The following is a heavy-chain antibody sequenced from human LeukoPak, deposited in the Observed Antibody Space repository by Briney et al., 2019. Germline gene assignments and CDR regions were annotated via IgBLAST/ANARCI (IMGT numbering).Heavy chain of an antibody. CDR3: ARGQDYDYVWRSYRWYFDL. J-gene: IGHJ2*01. Sequence: PSETLSLTCAVYGGSFSGYYWSWIRQPPGKGLEWIGEINHSGSTNYNPSLKSRVTISVDTSKNQFSLKLSSVTAADTAVYYCARGQDYDYVWRSYRWYFDLWGRGTPVTVSS. V-gene: IGHV4-34*01. D-gene: IGHD3-16*02. CDR1: GGSFSGYY. CDR2: INHSGST.